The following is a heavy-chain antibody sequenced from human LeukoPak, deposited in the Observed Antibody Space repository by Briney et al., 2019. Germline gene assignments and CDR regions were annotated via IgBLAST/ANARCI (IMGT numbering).Heavy chain of an antibody. CDR2: IIPIFGTA. CDR3: ARDFRDYFFYY. CDR1: GGTFSSYA. J-gene: IGHJ4*02. Sequence: ASVKVSCKASGGTFSSYAISWVRQAPGQGLEWMGGIIPIFGTANYAQKFQGRVTITADESTSTAYMELSRLTSDDTAVYYCARDFRDYFFYYWGQGTLVTVSS. V-gene: IGHV1-69*13.